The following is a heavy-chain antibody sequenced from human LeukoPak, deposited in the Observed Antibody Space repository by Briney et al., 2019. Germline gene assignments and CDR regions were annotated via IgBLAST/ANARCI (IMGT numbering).Heavy chain of an antibody. CDR3: AKFANYYGLGSEIDY. D-gene: IGHD3-10*01. CDR2: ISGSGGST. Sequence: GGSLRLSCAASGFTFSSYAMSWVRQAPRKGLEWVSAISGSGGSTYYADSVKGRFTISRDNSKNTVYLQMNSLRAEDTAVYYCAKFANYYGLGSEIDYWSQGTLVTVSS. V-gene: IGHV3-23*01. CDR1: GFTFSSYA. J-gene: IGHJ4*02.